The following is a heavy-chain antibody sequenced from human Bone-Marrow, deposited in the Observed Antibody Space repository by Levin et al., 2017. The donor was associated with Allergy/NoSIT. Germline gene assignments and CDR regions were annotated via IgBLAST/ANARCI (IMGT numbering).Heavy chain of an antibody. J-gene: IGHJ4*02. V-gene: IGHV3-30*18. CDR3: AKDLSPYSNSSDYFDF. CDR2: ISYVGSNI. CDR1: GFNFNTYG. D-gene: IGHD6-13*01. Sequence: GESLKISCAASGFNFNTYGMHWVRQAPGKGLEWVAVISYVGSNIYYADSVKGRFTISRDNSKNTLYLQMNSLRAEDTAVYVCAKDLSPYSNSSDYFDFWGQGTRVTVSS.